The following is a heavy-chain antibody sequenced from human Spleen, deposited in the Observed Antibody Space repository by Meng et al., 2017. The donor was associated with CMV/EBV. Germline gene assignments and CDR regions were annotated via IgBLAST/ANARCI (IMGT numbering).Heavy chain of an antibody. J-gene: IGHJ4*02. CDR1: GGSFSGYS. CDR2: ISDGGNT. V-gene: IGHV4-34*01. Sequence: SETLSLTCAVYGGSFSGYSWTWIRQIPGKGLEWIGHISDGGNTKYNQSLKSRVSILVDTSKSQFSLKLKSVTGADTAVYYCARGAPGYWGQGTLVTVSS. CDR3: ARGAPGY.